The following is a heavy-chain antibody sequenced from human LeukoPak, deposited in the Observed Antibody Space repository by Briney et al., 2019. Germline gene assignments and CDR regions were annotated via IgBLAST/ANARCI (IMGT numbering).Heavy chain of an antibody. V-gene: IGHV3-7*01. CDR3: ARSPGYNYGLDY. CDR2: INHNGNVN. Sequence: PGGSLRLSCAASGFTFSSYWMNWARQAPGKGLEWVASINHNGNVNYYVDSVKGRFTISRDNAKNSLYLQMSNLRAEDTAVYYCARSPGYNYGLDYWGQGTLVTVSS. CDR1: GFTFSSYW. D-gene: IGHD5-18*01. J-gene: IGHJ4*02.